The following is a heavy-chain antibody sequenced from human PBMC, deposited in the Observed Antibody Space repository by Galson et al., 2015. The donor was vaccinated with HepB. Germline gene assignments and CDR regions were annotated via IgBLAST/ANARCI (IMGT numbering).Heavy chain of an antibody. CDR1: GFTFDDYA. D-gene: IGHD3-22*01. Sequence: SLRLSCAASGFTFDDYAMHWVRQAPGKGLEWVAVISYDGSNKYYADSVKGRFTISRDSSKNTLYLQMNSLRAEDTAVYYCARELYYDSSGYSPFFYWGQGTLVTVSS. CDR3: ARELYYDSSGYSPFFY. V-gene: IGHV3-30-3*01. CDR2: ISYDGSNK. J-gene: IGHJ4*02.